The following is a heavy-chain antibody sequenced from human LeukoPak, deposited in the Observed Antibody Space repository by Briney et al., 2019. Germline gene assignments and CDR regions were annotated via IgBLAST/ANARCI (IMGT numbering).Heavy chain of an antibody. CDR2: INHSGST. V-gene: IGHV4-34*01. J-gene: IGHJ4*02. CDR1: GGSFSGYY. D-gene: IGHD2-2*01. Sequence: SETLSLTCAVYGGSFSGYYWSWIRQPPGKGLEWIGEINHSGSTNYNPSPKSRVTISVDTSKNQFSLKLSSVTAADTAVCYCARVPLYCSSTSCPFDYWGQGTLVTVSS. CDR3: ARVPLYCSSTSCPFDY.